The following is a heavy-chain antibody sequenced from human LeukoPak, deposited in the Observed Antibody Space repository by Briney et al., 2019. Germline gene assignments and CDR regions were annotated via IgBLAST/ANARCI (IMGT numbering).Heavy chain of an antibody. J-gene: IGHJ6*02. CDR1: GYTFTDYY. CDR2: ISPNSGGA. CDR3: ARGGYGSTWYGLDV. Sequence: GASVNVSCKPSGYTFTDYYIHWVRQAPGQGLEWMGWISPNSGGADYAQKFQGRVTMTRDTSISTAYMELSRLRSDDTAVYYCARGGYGSTWYGLDVWGQGTTVTVSS. V-gene: IGHV1-2*02. D-gene: IGHD6-13*01.